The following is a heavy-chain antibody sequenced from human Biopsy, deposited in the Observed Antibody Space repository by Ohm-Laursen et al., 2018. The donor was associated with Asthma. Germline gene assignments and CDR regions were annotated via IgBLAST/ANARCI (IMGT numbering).Heavy chain of an antibody. CDR3: ARAVDYSHYYGIDV. J-gene: IGHJ6*02. D-gene: IGHD3-10*01. CDR2: ISVYNGNT. Sequence: ASVTASCKTSGYTFNSAGITWVRQAPGQGLGWMGWISVYNGNTKVAQKLQDRVTMITDPSTSTAYMELRSLRSDDTAAYFCARAVDYSHYYGIDVWGQGTTVTVS. V-gene: IGHV1-18*01. CDR1: GYTFNSAG.